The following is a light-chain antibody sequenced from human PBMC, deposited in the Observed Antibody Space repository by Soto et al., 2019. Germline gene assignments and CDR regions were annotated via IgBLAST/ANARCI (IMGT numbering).Light chain of an antibody. Sequence: QYVLTQPASVSGSPGQSITISCTGTSSDVGGYNYVSWYQQHPGKAPKLMIYDVSNRPSGVPNRFSGSKSGNTASLTISGLQAEDEAEYYCCSYTSSSTLVYVFGTGTKLTVL. CDR3: CSYTSSSTLVYV. CDR2: DVS. J-gene: IGLJ1*01. CDR1: SSDVGGYNY. V-gene: IGLV2-14*03.